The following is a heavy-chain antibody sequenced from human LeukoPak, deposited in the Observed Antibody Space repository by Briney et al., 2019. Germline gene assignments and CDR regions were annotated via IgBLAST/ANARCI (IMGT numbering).Heavy chain of an antibody. V-gene: IGHV3-23*01. CDR3: ANHLRSSWSHFQH. Sequence: PGGSLRLSCAASGFTFSSYAMSWVRQAPGKGLEWVSAISGSGGSTYYADSVKGRFTISRDNSKNTLYLQMNSLRAEDTAVYYCANHLRSSWSHFQHWGQGTLVTVSS. J-gene: IGHJ1*01. CDR1: GFTFSSYA. CDR2: ISGSGGST. D-gene: IGHD6-13*01.